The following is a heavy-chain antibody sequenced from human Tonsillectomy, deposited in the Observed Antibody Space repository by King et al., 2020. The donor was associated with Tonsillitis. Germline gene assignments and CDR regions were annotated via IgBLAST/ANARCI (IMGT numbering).Heavy chain of an antibody. D-gene: IGHD6-13*01. Sequence: DVQLVESGGGLVKPGGSLRLSCAASGFPFSSYSMNWVRQAPEKGLEWVSSISSSSSYIYYADSVKGRFTISRDNANNSLYLQMNSLRAEDTAVYYCARDQQLIRWGQGTLVTVSS. CDR2: ISSSSSYI. CDR3: ARDQQLIR. CDR1: GFPFSSYS. J-gene: IGHJ4*02. V-gene: IGHV3-21*01.